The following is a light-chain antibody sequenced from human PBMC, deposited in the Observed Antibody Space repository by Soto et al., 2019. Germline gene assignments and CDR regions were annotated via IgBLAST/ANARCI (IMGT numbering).Light chain of an antibody. J-gene: IGKJ1*01. CDR1: QSISSW. V-gene: IGKV1-5*01. CDR2: DAS. Sequence: DIKMTQSPSTLSASVGDRVTITCRASQSISSWLAWYQQKPGKAPKLLIYDASSLESGVPSRFSGSGSGTEFTLTISSLQADDFATYYCQQYNRYSWTFGQGTKVDI. CDR3: QQYNRYSWT.